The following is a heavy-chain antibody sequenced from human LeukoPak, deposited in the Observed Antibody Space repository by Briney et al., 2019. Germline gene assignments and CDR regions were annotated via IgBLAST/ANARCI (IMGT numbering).Heavy chain of an antibody. CDR1: GFTFSSCA. D-gene: IGHD6-19*01. J-gene: IGHJ4*02. V-gene: IGHV3-23*02. CDR3: AKPSEWLVEDYFDY. CDR2: ISGSCGNT. Sequence: PGGSLRLSCAASGFTFSSCAMGWVRQAPGKGLEWVSAISGSCGNTYFRDCVKGRFTISRDNSKNTLYLQMNSLRAEDTAVYYCAKPSEWLVEDYFDYWGQGTLVTVSS.